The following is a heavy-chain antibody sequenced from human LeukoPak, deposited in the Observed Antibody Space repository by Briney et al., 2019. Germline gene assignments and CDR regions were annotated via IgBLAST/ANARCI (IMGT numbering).Heavy chain of an antibody. CDR3: ARARSGYDFDY. D-gene: IGHD5-12*01. J-gene: IGHJ4*02. V-gene: IGHV3-23*01. CDR2: ISHVGGT. Sequence: GGSLRLSCAASGFTFSDYAMSWVRQAPEKGLEWVSTISHVGGTYYADSVRGRFTISRDDSKNMVYLQMDSLRAEDTAVYYCARARSGYDFDYWGQGTLVTVSS. CDR1: GFTFSDYA.